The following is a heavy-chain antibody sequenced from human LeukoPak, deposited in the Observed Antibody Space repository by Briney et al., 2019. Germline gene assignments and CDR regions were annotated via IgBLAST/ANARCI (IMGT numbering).Heavy chain of an antibody. J-gene: IGHJ4*02. CDR3: AKSKEGGYDFLYYFDY. D-gene: IGHD5-12*01. V-gene: IGHV3-30-3*02. CDR1: GFTFSSYA. CDR2: ISYDGSNK. Sequence: PGGSLRLSCAASGFTFSSYAMHWVRQAPGKGLEWVAVISYDGSNKYYADSVKGRFTISRDNSKNTLYLQMNSLRAEDTAVYYCAKSKEGGYDFLYYFDYWGQGTLVTVSS.